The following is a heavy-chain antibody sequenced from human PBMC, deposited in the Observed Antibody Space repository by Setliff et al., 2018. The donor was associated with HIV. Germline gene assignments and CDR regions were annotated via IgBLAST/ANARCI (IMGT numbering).Heavy chain of an antibody. J-gene: IGHJ3*02. Sequence: SETLSLTCTVSGGSVSTSSYSWGWIRQPPEKGREWNGTIYHPGKTYYNSPLNSRVTIAVDTSKDQSSLNLSTVTAADTAVYYCGRVAGYCAPSRCYGYNAFDIWGPGTMVTVSS. D-gene: IGHD2-15*01. CDR1: GGSVSTSSYS. CDR2: IYHPGKT. CDR3: GRVAGYCAPSRCYGYNAFDI. V-gene: IGHV4-39*01.